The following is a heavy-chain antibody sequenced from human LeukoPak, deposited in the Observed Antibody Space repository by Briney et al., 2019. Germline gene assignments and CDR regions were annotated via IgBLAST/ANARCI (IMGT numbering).Heavy chain of an antibody. CDR3: AKDANFRVPGED. CDR2: MSSTGAYI. J-gene: IGHJ4*02. V-gene: IGHV3-21*01. D-gene: IGHD4-17*01. Sequence: GGSLRLSCAASGFSFNTYTMNWVRQAPGKGLEWVSSMSSTGAYIYYADSVRGRFTIFRDNSKNMLYLQMHSLRPEDAAVYYCAKDANFRVPGEDWGQGTLVTVSS. CDR1: GFSFNTYT.